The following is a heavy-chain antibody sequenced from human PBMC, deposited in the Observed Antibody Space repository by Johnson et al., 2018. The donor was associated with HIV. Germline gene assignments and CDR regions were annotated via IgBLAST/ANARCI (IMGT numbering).Heavy chain of an antibody. D-gene: IGHD3-10*01. Sequence: VQLVESGGGLVQPGGSLRLSCAASGFTFSSYWMHWVRQDPGKGLVWVSRLKSDESYTYYADSVKGRFTISRDNSKNTLYLQMNSLRADDTAVYYGARRVGWTFEEAFDIWGQGTAVTVSP. CDR1: GFTFSSYW. J-gene: IGHJ3*02. V-gene: IGHV3-74*01. CDR3: ARRVGWTFEEAFDI. CDR2: LKSDESYT.